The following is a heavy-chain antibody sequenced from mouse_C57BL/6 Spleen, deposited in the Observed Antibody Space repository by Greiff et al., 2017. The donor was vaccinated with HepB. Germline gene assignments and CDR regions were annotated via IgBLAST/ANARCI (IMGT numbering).Heavy chain of an antibody. Sequence: EVQLQQSGPVLVKPGASVKMSCKASGYTFTDYYMNWVKQSHGKGLEWIGDINPYNGGTSYNQKFKGKATLTVDKSSSTAYMELNSLTSEDSAVYYGARGDSNWYFDVWGTGTTVTVSS. CDR2: INPYNGGT. V-gene: IGHV1-19*01. CDR3: ARGDSNWYFDV. J-gene: IGHJ1*03. D-gene: IGHD2-5*01. CDR1: GYTFTDYY.